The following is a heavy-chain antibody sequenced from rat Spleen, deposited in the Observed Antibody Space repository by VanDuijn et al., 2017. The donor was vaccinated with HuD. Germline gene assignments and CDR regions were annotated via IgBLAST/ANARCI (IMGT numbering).Heavy chain of an antibody. J-gene: IGHJ2*01. CDR3: TENIYS. D-gene: IGHD1-1*01. V-gene: IGHV2-30*01. CDR2: IWTGGST. Sequence: QVQLKESGPGLVQPSQTLSLTCTVSGFSLTSYNVHWVRQSTGKGLEWMGIIWTGGSTAYNSALKSRLSINRDTSKSQVFLKMNSLQTDDTATYFCTENIYSWGQGVMVTVSS. CDR1: GFSLTSYN.